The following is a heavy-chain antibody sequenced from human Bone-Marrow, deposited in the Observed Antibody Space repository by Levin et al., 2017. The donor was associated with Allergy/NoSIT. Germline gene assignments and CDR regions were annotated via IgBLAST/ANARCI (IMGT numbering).Heavy chain of an antibody. CDR2: INGGGDTT. V-gene: IGHV3-23*01. J-gene: IGHJ5*02. CDR3: ARRGSGSYSVPLVWFDP. Sequence: PGESLKISCAASGFTFSSYALNWVRPAPGRGLEWVSTINGGGDTTYYADSVKGRFTISRDNSKSTLHLQMNGLRVEDTAIYYCARRGSGSYSVPLVWFDPWGQGALVTVSS. CDR1: GFTFSSYA. D-gene: IGHD1-26*01.